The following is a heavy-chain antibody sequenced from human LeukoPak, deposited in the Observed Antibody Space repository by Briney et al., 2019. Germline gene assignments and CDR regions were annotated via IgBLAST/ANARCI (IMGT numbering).Heavy chain of an antibody. CDR1: GGSISSSSYY. CDR3: ARGTTIFYSLKFDP. Sequence: SETLSLTCTVSGGSISSSSYYWGWIRQPPGKGLEWIGYIYYSGSTNYNPSLKSRVTISVDTSKNQFSLKLSSVTAADTAVYYCARGTTIFYSLKFDPWGQGTLVTVSS. D-gene: IGHD6-13*01. V-gene: IGHV4-61*05. J-gene: IGHJ5*02. CDR2: IYYSGST.